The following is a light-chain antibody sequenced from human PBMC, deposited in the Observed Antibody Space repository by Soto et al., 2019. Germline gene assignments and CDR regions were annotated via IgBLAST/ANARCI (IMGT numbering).Light chain of an antibody. V-gene: IGLV2-14*01. J-gene: IGLJ1*01. CDR1: SSDIGAYNY. CDR2: EVS. CDR3: SSYIVSSTYV. Sequence: QSALTQPASVSGSPGQSITISCTGTSSDIGAYNYVSWYQQHPGKVPKLIIYEVSNRPSGVSDRFSGSKSCNTASLTISGLQAEDEADYYCSSYIVSSTYVFGTGTKLTVL.